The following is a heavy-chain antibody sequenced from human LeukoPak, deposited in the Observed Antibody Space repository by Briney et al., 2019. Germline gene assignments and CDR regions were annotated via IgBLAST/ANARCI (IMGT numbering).Heavy chain of an antibody. J-gene: IGHJ5*02. Sequence: GGSLRLSCAASGFTFSSYGMHWVRRAPGKGLEWVAVIWYDGSNKYYADSVKGRFTISRDNSKNTLYLQMNSLRAEDTAVYYCARERGSSLITIFGVAATGFDPWGQGTLVTVSS. CDR3: ARERGSSLITIFGVAATGFDP. D-gene: IGHD3-3*01. V-gene: IGHV3-33*01. CDR1: GFTFSSYG. CDR2: IWYDGSNK.